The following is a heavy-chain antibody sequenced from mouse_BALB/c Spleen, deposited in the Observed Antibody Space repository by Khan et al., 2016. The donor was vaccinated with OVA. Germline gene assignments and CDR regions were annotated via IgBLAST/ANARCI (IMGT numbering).Heavy chain of an antibody. J-gene: IGHJ3*01. V-gene: IGHV1-4*01. CDR3: VRDGAYHRNDGWFAY. D-gene: IGHD2-14*01. CDR2: INPSNGYT. CDR1: GYTFTSYT. Sequence: QVRLQQSGAELARPGASVKMSCKASGYTFTSYTIHWIKLRPGQGLEWIGYINPSNGYTNYNQKFKDKATLTADKSSTTAYMELNSLTSDDSALXNCVRDGAYHRNDGWFAYWGQGTLVTVSA.